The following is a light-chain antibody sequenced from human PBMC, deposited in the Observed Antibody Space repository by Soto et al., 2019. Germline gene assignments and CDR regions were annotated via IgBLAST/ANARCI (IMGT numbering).Light chain of an antibody. CDR1: SRDVGGYNY. V-gene: IGLV2-14*01. J-gene: IGLJ1*01. CDR3: SSYASRSTPSV. CDR2: DVS. Sequence: QSVLNQPASVSGSPGQSITISCTGTSRDVGGYNYVSWYQQHPGKAPKLMIYDVSNRPSGVSNRFSGSKSGNTASLTISGLQAEDEADYYCSSYASRSTPSVFGTGTKVTVL.